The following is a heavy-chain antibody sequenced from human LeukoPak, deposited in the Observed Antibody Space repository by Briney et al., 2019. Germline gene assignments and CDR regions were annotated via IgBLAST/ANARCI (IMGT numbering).Heavy chain of an antibody. J-gene: IGHJ6*03. CDR3: ARETAEAGYYYMDV. Sequence: PGGSLRLSCAASGFTFSSYWMHWVRQAPGKGLVWVSRINSDGSSTTYADSVKGRFTISRDNAKNTLYLQMNSLRAEDTAVYYCARETAEAGYYYMDVWGKGTTVTISS. CDR2: INSDGSST. V-gene: IGHV3-74*01. CDR1: GFTFSSYW. D-gene: IGHD6-13*01.